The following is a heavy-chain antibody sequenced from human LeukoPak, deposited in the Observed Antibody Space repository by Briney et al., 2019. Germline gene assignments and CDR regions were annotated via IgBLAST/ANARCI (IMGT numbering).Heavy chain of an antibody. CDR2: IYYSGSS. CDR1: GGSVSSYY. Sequence: SQTLSLTCTVSGGSVSSYYWNWVRQPPGKGLEWVGYIYYSGSSNYNPSLKSRVTISVDTSKNQFSLKLSSVTAADTAMYYCARDLARGRSGLDYWGQGTLVTVSS. CDR3: ARDLARGRSGLDY. V-gene: IGHV4-59*02. J-gene: IGHJ4*02. D-gene: IGHD3-3*01.